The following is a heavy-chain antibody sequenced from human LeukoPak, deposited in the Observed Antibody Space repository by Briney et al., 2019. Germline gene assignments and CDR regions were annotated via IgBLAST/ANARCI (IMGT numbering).Heavy chain of an antibody. J-gene: IGHJ4*02. CDR1: GGTFSSHA. CDR2: IIPIFGTA. CDR3: ARDVGIYYDSSGYPY. V-gene: IGHV1-69*05. Sequence: GSSVKVSCKASGGTFSSHAISWVRQAPGQGLEWMGGIIPIFGTANYAQKFQGRVTMTTDTSTSTAYMELRSLRSDDTAVYYCARDVGIYYDSSGYPYWGQGTLVTVSS. D-gene: IGHD3-22*01.